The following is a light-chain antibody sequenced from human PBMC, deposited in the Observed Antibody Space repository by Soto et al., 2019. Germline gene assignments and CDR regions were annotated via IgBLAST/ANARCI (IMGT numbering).Light chain of an antibody. CDR1: QSVNNNY. CDR2: GAS. V-gene: IGKV3-20*01. J-gene: IGKJ4*01. Sequence: EIVLTQSPGTLSLSPGERATLSCRASQSVNNNYLAWYQQKPGQAPRLYIYGASTRATGIPDRFSGSGSGTGLHLTISRLEPEDCAVFYCQQYGITPLTFGGGTKVEIK. CDR3: QQYGITPLT.